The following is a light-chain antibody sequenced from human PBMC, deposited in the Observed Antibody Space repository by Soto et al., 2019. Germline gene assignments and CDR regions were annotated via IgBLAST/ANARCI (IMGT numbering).Light chain of an antibody. V-gene: IGKV1D-12*01. Sequence: IQMTQSPSSVSASVGDRVTIPCRASQGISRWLAWYQQKPGKAPKLLIYAASSLQSVGPSRFSGSGSWTDFTLTISSLQTESCAHDYCQQANSFPLTVGGGTKVEI. CDR1: QGISRW. CDR3: QQANSFPLT. J-gene: IGKJ4*01. CDR2: AAS.